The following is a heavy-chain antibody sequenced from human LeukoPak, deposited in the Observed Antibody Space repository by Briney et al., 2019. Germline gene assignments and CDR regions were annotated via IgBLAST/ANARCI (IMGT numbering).Heavy chain of an antibody. D-gene: IGHD3-3*01. CDR1: GGSISSYY. V-gene: IGHV4-59*01. CDR3: VRVGWSGYFDY. Sequence: SETLSLTCTVSGGSISSYYWSWIRQPPGKGPEWIGYIYYSGSTNYNPSLKSRVTISVDTSKNQFSLKLSSVTAADTAVYYCVRVGWSGYFDYWGQGTLVTVSS. CDR2: IYYSGST. J-gene: IGHJ4*02.